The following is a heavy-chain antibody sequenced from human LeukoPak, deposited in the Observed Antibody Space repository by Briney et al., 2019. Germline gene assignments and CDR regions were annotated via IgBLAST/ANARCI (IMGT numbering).Heavy chain of an antibody. CDR2: ISGSGGST. V-gene: IGHV3-23*01. Sequence: GGSLRLSCAASGFTFSSYAMSWVRQAPGKGLEWVSAISGSGGSTYYADSVKGRFTISRDNSKNTLYHQMNSLRAEDTAVYYCATVRGDYYFDYWGRGTLVTVSS. D-gene: IGHD3-10*01. CDR3: ATVRGDYYFDY. J-gene: IGHJ4*02. CDR1: GFTFSSYA.